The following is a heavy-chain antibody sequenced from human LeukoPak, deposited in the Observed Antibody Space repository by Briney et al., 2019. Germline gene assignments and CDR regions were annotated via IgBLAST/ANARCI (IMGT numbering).Heavy chain of an antibody. J-gene: IGHJ4*02. Sequence: SETLSLTCTVSGGSISSYYWSWIRQPAGKGLEWIGRIYTSGSTNYNPSLKSRVTMSVDTSKNQFSLKLSSVTAADTAVYYCARDYDSSGYYSANLFFDYWGQGTLVTVSS. CDR3: ARDYDSSGYYSANLFFDY. V-gene: IGHV4-4*07. CDR1: GGSISSYY. D-gene: IGHD3-22*01. CDR2: IYTSGST.